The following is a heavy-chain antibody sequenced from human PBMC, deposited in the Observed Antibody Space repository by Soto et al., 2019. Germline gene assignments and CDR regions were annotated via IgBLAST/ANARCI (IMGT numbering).Heavy chain of an antibody. J-gene: IGHJ4*02. Sequence: EVQLVESGGGLVQPGRSLRLSCAASGFTFADYAMHWVRQAPGKGLEWVSGISWNTGSICYADSVKGRFTISRDNAKNSLYLQMNSLRAEDTALYYCAKDKWEVSYYFDYWGQGTLVTVSS. D-gene: IGHD3-16*02. CDR1: GFTFADYA. V-gene: IGHV3-9*01. CDR3: AKDKWEVSYYFDY. CDR2: ISWNTGSI.